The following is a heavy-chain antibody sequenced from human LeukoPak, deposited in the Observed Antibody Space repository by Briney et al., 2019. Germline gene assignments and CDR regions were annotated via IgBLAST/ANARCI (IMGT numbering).Heavy chain of an antibody. CDR1: GYKFTSNW. CDR2: IHPSDSDT. J-gene: IGHJ5*02. V-gene: IGHV5-51*01. Sequence: GESLKISCKGSGYKFTSNWIGWVRQLPGKGLEWMGIIHPSDSDTRYSPSFQGQVTISADKSISTAYLQWSSLKASDTAMYYCARSYDWDLNWFDPWGQGTLVTVSS. D-gene: IGHD5-12*01. CDR3: ARSYDWDLNWFDP.